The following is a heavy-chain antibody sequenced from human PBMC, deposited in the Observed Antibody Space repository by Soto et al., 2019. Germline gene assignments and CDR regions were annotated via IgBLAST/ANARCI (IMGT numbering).Heavy chain of an antibody. D-gene: IGHD1-7*01. J-gene: IGHJ5*02. CDR2: INAGNGNT. CDR3: ARDPWNYVSGWFDP. Sequence: QVQLVQSGAEEKKPGASVKVSCKASGYTFTSYTMHWVRQAPGQRLEWMGWINAGNGNTKFSQKFQGRVTITRDTSASTAYMELSSRRSEDTAVYYCARDPWNYVSGWFDPWGQGTLVTVSS. CDR1: GYTFTSYT. V-gene: IGHV1-3*05.